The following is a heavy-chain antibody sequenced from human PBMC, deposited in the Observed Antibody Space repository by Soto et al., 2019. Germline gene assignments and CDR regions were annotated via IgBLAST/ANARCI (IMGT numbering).Heavy chain of an antibody. CDR3: ARISLSSSWYRRYYFDY. J-gene: IGHJ4*02. D-gene: IGHD6-13*01. CDR2: FDPEDGET. CDR1: GYTLTELS. V-gene: IGHV1-24*01. Sequence: ASVKVSCKVSGYTLTELSMHWVRQAPGKGLEWMGGFDPEDGETIYAQKFQGRVTISKDTSKNQVVLTMTNMDPVDTATYYCARISLSSSWYRRYYFDYWGQGTLVTVSS.